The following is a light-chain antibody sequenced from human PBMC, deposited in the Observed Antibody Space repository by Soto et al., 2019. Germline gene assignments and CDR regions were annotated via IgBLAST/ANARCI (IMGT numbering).Light chain of an antibody. J-gene: IGLJ3*02. CDR2: DVS. CDR1: FSDVGGYNY. V-gene: IGLV2-14*01. CDR3: SSYRGARTLVV. Sequence: QSVLTQPASVSGSPGQSITISCTGSFSDVGGYNYVSWYQQHPGKAPRLIIYDVSHRPSGVSNRFSGTKSDYTASLTISGLQAEDEADYCCSSYRGARTLVVFGGGTKLTVL.